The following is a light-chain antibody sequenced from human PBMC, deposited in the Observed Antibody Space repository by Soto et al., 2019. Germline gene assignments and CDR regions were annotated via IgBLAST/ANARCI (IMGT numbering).Light chain of an antibody. CDR3: QSYDSTLSVYV. J-gene: IGLJ1*01. V-gene: IGLV1-40*01. CDR2: DNS. Sequence: QSVLTQPPSVSGAPGQRVTISCTGSRSNIEAGYDVHWYQHLPGTAPKLLIHDNSNRPSGVPDRFSGSKSGTSASLAITALNAEDEDDYYCQSYDSTLSVYVFGTGTKV. CDR1: RSNIEAGYD.